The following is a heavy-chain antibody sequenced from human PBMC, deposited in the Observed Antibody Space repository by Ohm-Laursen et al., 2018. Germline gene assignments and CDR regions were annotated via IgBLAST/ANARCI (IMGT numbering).Heavy chain of an antibody. Sequence: SVKVSCKASGYTFTGYYMHWVRQAPGQGLEWMGWINPNSDGTNYAQKFQGRVTMTRDTSISTAYMELSRLRSDDTAVYYCARAVWYDSSGYPDYWGQGTLVTVSS. V-gene: IGHV1-2*02. J-gene: IGHJ4*02. CDR2: INPNSDGT. CDR1: GYTFTGYY. D-gene: IGHD3-22*01. CDR3: ARAVWYDSSGYPDY.